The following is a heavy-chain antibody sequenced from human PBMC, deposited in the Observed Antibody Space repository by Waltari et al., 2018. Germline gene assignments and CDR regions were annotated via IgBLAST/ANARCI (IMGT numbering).Heavy chain of an antibody. V-gene: IGHV3-53*01. CDR1: GFNVSDTY. CDR2: LYVIGTT. CDR3: ARVIGPYDAFDI. J-gene: IGHJ3*02. Sequence: EVQLVESGGDLIQPGGYLRRSCAVSGFNVSDTYITWGRQAPGKGLEWVSVLYVIGTTYYADSVKGRFIISGDTDKNTLYLQMNSLRAEDTAVYFCARVIGPYDAFDIWGQGTHVTVSS.